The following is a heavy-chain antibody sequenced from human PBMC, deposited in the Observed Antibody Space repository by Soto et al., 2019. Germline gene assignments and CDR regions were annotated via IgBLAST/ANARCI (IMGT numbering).Heavy chain of an antibody. Sequence: SETLSLTCAVSGDSISTYYCMWIRQPPGKGLESIGYLYYGRSANYNPSLKSRVTLSVDTSTNQFSLKLSSVTAADTAVYYCASVRDYYDSSGYYYSYWGQGTLVTVSS. J-gene: IGHJ4*02. V-gene: IGHV4-59*12. CDR1: GDSISTYY. D-gene: IGHD3-22*01. CDR2: LYYGRSA. CDR3: ASVRDYYDSSGYYYSY.